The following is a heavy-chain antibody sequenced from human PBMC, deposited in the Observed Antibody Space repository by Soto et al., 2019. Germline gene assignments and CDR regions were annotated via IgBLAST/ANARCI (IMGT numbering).Heavy chain of an antibody. Sequence: GGSLRLSCTASGFTFGDYAMRWFRQAPGKGLEWVGFIRSKAYGGTTEYAASVKGRFTISRDDSESIAYLQMNSLKTEDTAVYYCTRGIVATHFDYWGQGTLVTVSS. CDR2: IRSKAYGGTT. CDR1: GFTFGDYA. J-gene: IGHJ4*02. V-gene: IGHV3-49*03. D-gene: IGHD5-12*01. CDR3: TRGIVATHFDY.